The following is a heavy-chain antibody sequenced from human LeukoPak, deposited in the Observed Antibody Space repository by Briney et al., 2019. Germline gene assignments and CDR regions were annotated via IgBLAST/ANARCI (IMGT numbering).Heavy chain of an antibody. CDR3: ARGADTGYSSDS. D-gene: IGHD6-19*01. V-gene: IGHV3-30*04. J-gene: IGHJ5*02. CDR1: GFTFSSYA. Sequence: PGRSLRLSCAASGFTFSSYAMHWVRQAPGKGLEWVAVISYDGSNKYYADSVKGRFTISRDNSKNTLYLQMNSLRAEDTAVYYCARGADTGYSSDSWGQGTLVTVSS. CDR2: ISYDGSNK.